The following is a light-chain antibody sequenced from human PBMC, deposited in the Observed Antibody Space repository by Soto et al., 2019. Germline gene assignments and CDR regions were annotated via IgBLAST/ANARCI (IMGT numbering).Light chain of an antibody. CDR3: SSYAGSNNLV. Sequence: QSALTQPPSASGSPGQSVTISCTGSRSDVGDHNYVSWYQQHPGKAPKLMIYEVTKRPSGVPDRFSGSKSGNTASLTVSGLQAEDEADYYCSSYAGSNNLVFGGGTKVTVL. CDR1: RSDVGDHNY. CDR2: EVT. J-gene: IGLJ3*02. V-gene: IGLV2-8*01.